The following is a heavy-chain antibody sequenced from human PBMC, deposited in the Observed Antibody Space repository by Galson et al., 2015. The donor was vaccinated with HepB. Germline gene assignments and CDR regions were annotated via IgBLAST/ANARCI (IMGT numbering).Heavy chain of an antibody. D-gene: IGHD2/OR15-2a*01. CDR1: RFTFSSQS. Sequence: SLRLSCAASRFTFSSQSMTRVRQAPGKGLEWLSYISSSSDPIFYADSVKGRFTVSRDNAKNSLYLQMTGLRVEDTAVYYCARDISGSWFAYWGQGILVTVSS. CDR3: ARDISGSWFAY. V-gene: IGHV3-48*04. CDR2: ISSSSDPI. J-gene: IGHJ5*01.